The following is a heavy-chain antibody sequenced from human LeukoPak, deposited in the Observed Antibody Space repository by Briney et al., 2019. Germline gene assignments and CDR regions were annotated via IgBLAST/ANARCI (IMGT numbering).Heavy chain of an antibody. V-gene: IGHV4-61*02. D-gene: IGHD4-17*01. J-gene: IGHJ4*02. CDR1: GGSISSGSYY. CDR2: IYTSGST. Sequence: SQTLSLTCTVSGGSISSGSYYWSWIRQPAGKGLEWIGRIYTSGSTNYNPSLKSRVTISVDTSKNQFSLKLSSVTAADTAVYYCARAGGTVTTKRYYFDYWGQGTLVTASS. CDR3: ARAGGTVTTKRYYFDY.